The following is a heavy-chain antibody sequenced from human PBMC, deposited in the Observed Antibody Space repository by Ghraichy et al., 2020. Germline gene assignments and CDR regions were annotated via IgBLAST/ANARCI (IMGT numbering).Heavy chain of an antibody. V-gene: IGHV4-31*03. D-gene: IGHD3-22*01. Sequence: SETLSLTCTVSGGSIRSGGDYWSWIRQHPGKGLEWIGNIYYSGNTYYNPSLRSRVTITVDTSKNQFSLKLSSVTAADTAVYYCARTYDTSGDYYYYGMDVWGQGITVTVSS. CDR3: ARTYDTSGDYYYYGMDV. CDR1: GGSIRSGGDY. CDR2: IYYSGNT. J-gene: IGHJ6*02.